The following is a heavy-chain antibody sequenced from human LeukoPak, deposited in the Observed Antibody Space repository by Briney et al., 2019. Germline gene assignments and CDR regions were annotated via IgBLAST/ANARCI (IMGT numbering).Heavy chain of an antibody. Sequence: GGSLRLSCAASGFTVSSNYMSWVRQAPGKGLEWVSVIYSGGSTYYADSVKGRFTISRDNARNSLYLQTSSLRAEDTAVYYCAREGQDLDHWGQGTLVSVST. CDR2: IYSGGST. V-gene: IGHV3-53*01. D-gene: IGHD2-15*01. CDR3: AREGQDLDH. CDR1: GFTVSSNY. J-gene: IGHJ4*02.